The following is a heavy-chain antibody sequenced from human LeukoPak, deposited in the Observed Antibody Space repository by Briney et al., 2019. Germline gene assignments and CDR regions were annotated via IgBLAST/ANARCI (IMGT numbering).Heavy chain of an antibody. Sequence: ASVKVSCKASGYTFTGYYMHWVRQAPGQGLEWMGWINPNSGGTNYAQKFQGWVTMTRDTSISTAYMELSRLRSDDTAVYYCARATAGPLEGNWFDPWGQGTLVTVSS. J-gene: IGHJ5*02. D-gene: IGHD6-13*01. CDR2: INPNSGGT. V-gene: IGHV1-2*04. CDR1: GYTFTGYY. CDR3: ARATAGPLEGNWFDP.